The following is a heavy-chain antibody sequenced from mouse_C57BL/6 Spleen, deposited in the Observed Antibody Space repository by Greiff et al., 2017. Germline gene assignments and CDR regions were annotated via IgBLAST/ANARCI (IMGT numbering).Heavy chain of an antibody. V-gene: IGHV1-62-2*01. CDR1: GYTFTEYT. CDR2: FYPGSGSI. D-gene: IGHD1-1*01. Sequence: VKLMESGAELVKPGASVKLSCKASGYTFTEYTIHWVKQRSGQGLEWIGWFYPGSGSIKYNEKFKDKATLTADKSSSTVYMELSRLTSEDSAVYFCARREANYYGDYFDYWGQGTTLTVSS. J-gene: IGHJ2*01. CDR3: ARREANYYGDYFDY.